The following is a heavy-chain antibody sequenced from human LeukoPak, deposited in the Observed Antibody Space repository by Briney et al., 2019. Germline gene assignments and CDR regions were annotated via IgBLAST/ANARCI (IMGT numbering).Heavy chain of an antibody. D-gene: IGHD2-2*01. J-gene: IGHJ6*03. CDR3: ARMVVRGAMDV. V-gene: IGHV4-39*07. Sequence: SETLSLTCTVSGGYITSTHYWGWIRQPPGKGLEWIGSIYSSETTYYNPSLKSRVTISVDTSKNQFSLKLSSVTAADTAVYYCARMVVRGAMDVWGKGTTVTISS. CDR1: GGYITSTHY. CDR2: IYSSETT.